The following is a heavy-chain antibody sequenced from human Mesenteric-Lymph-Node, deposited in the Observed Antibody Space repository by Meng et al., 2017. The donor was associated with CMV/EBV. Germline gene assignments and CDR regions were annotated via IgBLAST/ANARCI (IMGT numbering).Heavy chain of an antibody. Sequence: GESLKISCAASGFTFSSYSMNWVRQAPGKGLEWVSSISSSSRYIYYADSVKGRFIISRDNAKNSLYLQMNSLRAEDTAAYYCARARTYYYDSSGYYGELDYWGQGTLVTVSS. CDR2: ISSSSRYI. J-gene: IGHJ4*02. CDR3: ARARTYYYDSSGYYGELDY. CDR1: GFTFSSYS. V-gene: IGHV3-21*01. D-gene: IGHD3-22*01.